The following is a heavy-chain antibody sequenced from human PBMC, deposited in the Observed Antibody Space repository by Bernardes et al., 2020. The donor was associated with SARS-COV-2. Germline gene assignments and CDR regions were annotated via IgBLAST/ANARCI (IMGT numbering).Heavy chain of an antibody. CDR2: IYPGDSDT. CDR3: ARSSPYTPVWSWFDP. J-gene: IGHJ5*02. V-gene: IGHV5-51*01. Sequence: GESLKISCKGSGYSFTSYWIGWVRQMPGKGLEWMGIIYPGDSDTRYSPSFQGQVTISADKSISTAYLQWSSLKASDTAMYYCARSSPYTPVWSWFDPWGQGTLVTVSS. CDR1: GYSFTSYW. D-gene: IGHD3-16*01.